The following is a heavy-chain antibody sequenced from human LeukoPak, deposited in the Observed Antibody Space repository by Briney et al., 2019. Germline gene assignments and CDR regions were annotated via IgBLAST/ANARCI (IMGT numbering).Heavy chain of an antibody. D-gene: IGHD6-19*01. CDR3: ARDGGQWLVPDAFDI. CDR2: IYYSGST. V-gene: IGHV4-59*01. J-gene: IGHJ3*02. CDR1: GGSISSYY. Sequence: PSETLSLTCTVSGGSISSYYWSWIRQPPGKGLEWIGYIYYSGSTNYNPSLKSRVTILVDTSKNQFSLKLSSVTAADTAVYYCARDGGQWLVPDAFDIWGQGTMVTVSS.